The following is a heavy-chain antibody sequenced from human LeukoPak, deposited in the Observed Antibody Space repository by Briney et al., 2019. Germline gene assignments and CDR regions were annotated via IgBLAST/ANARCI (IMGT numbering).Heavy chain of an antibody. V-gene: IGHV1-69*04. J-gene: IGHJ4*02. Sequence: SVKVSCKASGGTFSSHAISWVRQAPGQGLEWMGRIIPILGIANYAQKFQGRATITADKSTSTAYMELSSLRSEDTAVYYCASPSPDDYYDSSGYSSYYFDYWGQGTLVTVSS. CDR2: IIPILGIA. CDR3: ASPSPDDYYDSSGYSSYYFDY. D-gene: IGHD3-22*01. CDR1: GGTFSSHA.